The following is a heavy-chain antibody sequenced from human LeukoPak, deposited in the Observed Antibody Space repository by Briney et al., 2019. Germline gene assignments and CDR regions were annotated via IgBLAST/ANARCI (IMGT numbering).Heavy chain of an antibody. CDR2: IRGSGGST. D-gene: IGHD3-9*01. CDR3: AKDDFAFDYYFEY. J-gene: IGHJ4*02. V-gene: IGHV3-23*01. CDR1: GFTFSSYA. Sequence: GGSLRLSCAASGFTFSSYAMSWVRQAPGKGLEWVSSIRGSGGSTYYADSVKGRFTISRDNSKNTLYLQIDSLRAEDTAVYYCAKDDFAFDYYFEYWGQGTLVTVSS.